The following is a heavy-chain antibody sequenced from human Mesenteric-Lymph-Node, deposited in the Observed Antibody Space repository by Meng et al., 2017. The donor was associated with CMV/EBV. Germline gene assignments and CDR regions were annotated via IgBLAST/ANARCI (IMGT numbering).Heavy chain of an antibody. V-gene: IGHV3-23*01. J-gene: IGHJ5*02. CDR1: GFTFSSYG. Sequence: GESLKISCAASGFTFSSYGMHWVRQAPGKGLEWVSGISGVGVSTYYTDSVKGRFTISRDNSRDTLYLQMNSLRAEDTAVYYCAKGGSGDDFSSGYPPRNWFDPWGQGTLVTVSS. D-gene: IGHD3-3*01. CDR3: AKGGSGDDFSSGYPPRNWFDP. CDR2: ISGVGVST.